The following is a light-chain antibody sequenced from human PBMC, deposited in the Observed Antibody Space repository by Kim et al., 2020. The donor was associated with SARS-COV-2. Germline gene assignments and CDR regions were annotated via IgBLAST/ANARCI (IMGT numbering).Light chain of an antibody. Sequence: ASAGDRVTITGRTSQSIDYRLAWYQHKPGTAPKLLIYMASRLEGGVPLRFSGSGSGTYFTLTINSLQPDDVATYYCQRYDTFAKTFGQGTMVDIK. CDR2: MAS. CDR1: QSIDYR. CDR3: QRYDTFAKT. J-gene: IGKJ1*01. V-gene: IGKV1-5*03.